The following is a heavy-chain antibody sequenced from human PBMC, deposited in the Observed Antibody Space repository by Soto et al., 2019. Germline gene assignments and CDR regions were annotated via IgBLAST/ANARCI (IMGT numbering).Heavy chain of an antibody. CDR3: AISVVVPSTMNYFEY. CDR2: IFPADSDT. Sequence: PGESLKISFKGSGYSFSNYWIAWVRQMPVKGLEWMGIIFPADSDTKYSPSFQGQVTISADKSISAAYLQWSSLKASDTAMYYCAISVVVPSTMNYFEYGAQGSLVAVCS. J-gene: IGHJ4*02. D-gene: IGHD2-15*01. V-gene: IGHV5-51*01. CDR1: GYSFSNYW.